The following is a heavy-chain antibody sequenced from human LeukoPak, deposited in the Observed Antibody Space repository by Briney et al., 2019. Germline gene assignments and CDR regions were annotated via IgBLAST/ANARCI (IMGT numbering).Heavy chain of an antibody. CDR1: GFTFDDYA. J-gene: IGHJ6*03. CDR2: ISWNSGSI. D-gene: IGHD2-2*01. V-gene: IGHV3-9*01. CDR3: AKDIGANIVVVPAATRGSWDYYYMDV. Sequence: GGSLRLSCAASGFTFDDYAMHWVRQAPGKGLEWVSGISWNSGSIGYADSVKGRFTISRDNAKNSLYLQMNSLRAEDTALYYCAKDIGANIVVVPAATRGSWDYYYMDVWGKGTTVTISS.